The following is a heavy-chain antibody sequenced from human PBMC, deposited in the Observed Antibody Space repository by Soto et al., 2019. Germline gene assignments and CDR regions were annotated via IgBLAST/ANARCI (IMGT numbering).Heavy chain of an antibody. CDR3: ARDGGWLQSTWFDP. J-gene: IGHJ5*02. CDR1: GGSVASYH. CDR2: TSYTGNT. V-gene: IGHV4-59*02. D-gene: IGHD3-16*01. Sequence: SETLSLTCSVSGGSVASYHGSWIRQFPGKGLEWIAYTSYTGNTNYNPSLKSRVTISVDTSRNQLSLKLTSVTAADTAVYYCARDGGWLQSTWFDPRGQGTLVTVSS.